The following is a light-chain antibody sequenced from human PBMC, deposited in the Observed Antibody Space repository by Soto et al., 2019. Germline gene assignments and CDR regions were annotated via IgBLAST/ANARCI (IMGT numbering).Light chain of an antibody. V-gene: IGKV1-5*01. CDR1: HSIGSY. CDR3: QQYESYMT. J-gene: IGKJ1*01. Sequence: DSQMTQSPSTLSTSVGDRVTITCRAGHSIGSYLAWYQQKPGKAPRLLIYDASSLESGVPSRFSGSGSGTEFTLIISSLQPDDLGIYYCQQYESYMTFGQGTKVDIK. CDR2: DAS.